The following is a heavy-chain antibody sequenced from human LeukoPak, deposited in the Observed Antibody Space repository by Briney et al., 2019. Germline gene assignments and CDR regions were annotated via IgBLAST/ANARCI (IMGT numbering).Heavy chain of an antibody. Sequence: PSETLSLTCAVSGYSISSGYSWAWLRQPPGKGLEWVATFSYSGSTFYTPSLKSRLTISIDTSKNQFSLKLRSVTAADTAVYYCARGFFEWSRHNWFDPWGQGTQVTVSA. CDR1: GYSISSGYS. CDR2: FSYSGST. J-gene: IGHJ5*02. V-gene: IGHV4-38-2*01. D-gene: IGHD3-3*01. CDR3: ARGFFEWSRHNWFDP.